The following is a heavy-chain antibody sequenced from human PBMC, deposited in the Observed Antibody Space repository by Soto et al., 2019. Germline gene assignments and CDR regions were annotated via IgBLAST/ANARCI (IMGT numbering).Heavy chain of an antibody. J-gene: IGHJ5*02. V-gene: IGHV2-5*01. D-gene: IGHD1-20*01. CDR2: IYWNDDK. Sequence: QITLKESGPTLVKPTQPLTLTCTFSGFSLSTSGVGVGWIRQPPGKALEWLALIYWNDDKRYSPSLKSRLTITKDTSKNQVVLTMTNMDPVDTATYYCAHSRRYDPMNSNPQKFDPWGQGPLVTVSS. CDR3: AHSRRYDPMNSNPQKFDP. CDR1: GFSLSTSGVG.